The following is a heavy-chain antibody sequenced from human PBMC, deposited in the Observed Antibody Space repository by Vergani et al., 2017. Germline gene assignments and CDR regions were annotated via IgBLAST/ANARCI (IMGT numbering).Heavy chain of an antibody. Sequence: QVHLVQSGAEVKKPGASVTVSCKASGYPLTGSEVSWVRRAPGRGLEWMGWVNADSGNTNYAQKFQDRVTMTTDTSANTAYMVLTSLTSDDTAVYYCARSAISSPDGLDIWGQGTMVIVS. D-gene: IGHD6-13*01. CDR3: ARSAISSPDGLDI. J-gene: IGHJ3*02. CDR1: GYPLTGSE. V-gene: IGHV1-18*01. CDR2: VNADSGNT.